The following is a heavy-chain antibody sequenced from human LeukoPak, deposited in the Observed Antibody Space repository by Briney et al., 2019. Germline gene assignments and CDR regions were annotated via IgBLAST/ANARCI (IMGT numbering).Heavy chain of an antibody. CDR1: GFTFSSYN. Sequence: GGSLRLSCVASGFTFSSYNMNWVRQAPGKGLEWVANIKQDGSEKYYVDSVKGRFTISRDNAKNSLYLQMNSLRAEDTAVYYCARDRNTDFWSGYYTNYFDYWGQGTLVTVSS. CDR2: IKQDGSEK. V-gene: IGHV3-7*01. CDR3: ARDRNTDFWSGYYTNYFDY. J-gene: IGHJ4*02. D-gene: IGHD3-3*01.